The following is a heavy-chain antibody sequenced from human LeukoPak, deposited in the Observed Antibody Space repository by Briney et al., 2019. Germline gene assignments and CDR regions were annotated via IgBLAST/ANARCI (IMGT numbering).Heavy chain of an antibody. J-gene: IGHJ4*02. V-gene: IGHV3-11*04. CDR1: GFTFSDYY. CDR3: ARAGLGASADI. Sequence: GGSLRLSCAASGFTFSDYYMSWIRQAPGKGLEFVSYISSSGSTKYYADSVRGRFTLSRDNAKNSLYLQMNSLRAEDTAVYYCARAGLGASADIWGPGTLVTVSS. D-gene: IGHD6-13*01. CDR2: ISSSGSTK.